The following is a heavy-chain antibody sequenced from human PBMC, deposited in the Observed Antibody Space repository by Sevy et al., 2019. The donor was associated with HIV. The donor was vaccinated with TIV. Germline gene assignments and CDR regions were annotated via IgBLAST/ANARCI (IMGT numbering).Heavy chain of an antibody. J-gene: IGHJ4*02. D-gene: IGHD3-10*01. CDR2: IWYDGCNK. CDR1: GFTFSSYG. V-gene: IGHV3-33*06. CDR3: AKSYYYGSGSYWGGY. Sequence: GGSLRLSCAASGFTFSSYGMHWVRQAPGKGLEWVAVIWYDGCNKYYADSLKGRFSISRDNSKNMLYLQMNSVGAEDTVVYYCAKSYYYGSGSYWGGYWGQGTLVTVSS.